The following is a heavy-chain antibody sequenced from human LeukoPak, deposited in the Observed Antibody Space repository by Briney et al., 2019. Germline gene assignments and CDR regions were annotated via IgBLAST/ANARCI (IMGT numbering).Heavy chain of an antibody. Sequence: GESLQISCMGSVFSFTSYWIGWVRQMPGKGLEWMGIIYPGGSDTRYSPSFQGQVTISADKSISTAYLRWSCLKAADTAMYYCARLPRDRNWSFDYWGQGTLVTVSS. CDR3: ARLPRDRNWSFDY. CDR2: IYPGGSDT. CDR1: VFSFTSYW. D-gene: IGHD1-20*01. J-gene: IGHJ4*02. V-gene: IGHV5-51*01.